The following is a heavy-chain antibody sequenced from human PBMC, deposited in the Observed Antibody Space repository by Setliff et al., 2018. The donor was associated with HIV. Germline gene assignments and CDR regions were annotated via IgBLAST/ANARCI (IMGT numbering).Heavy chain of an antibody. CDR1: GFPFSSYS. D-gene: IGHD6-19*01. V-gene: IGHV3-21*01. J-gene: IGHJ4*02. CDR3: ARSIIRPYSSGWPWYFDY. Sequence: SLRLSCAASGFPFSSYSMNWVRQAPGKGLEWVSSISSSSSYIYYADSVKGRFTISRNNAKNSLSLQVNSLRAEGTAVYYCARSIIRPYSSGWPWYFDYWGQGTLVTVSS. CDR2: ISSSSSYI.